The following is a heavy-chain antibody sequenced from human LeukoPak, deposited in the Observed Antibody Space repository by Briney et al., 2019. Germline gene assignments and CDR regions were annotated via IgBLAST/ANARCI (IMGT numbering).Heavy chain of an antibody. J-gene: IGHJ4*02. D-gene: IGHD3-10*01. CDR2: ISAYYGNT. CDR3: ARGLRYYGSGSFFDY. Sequence: ASVKVSCKASGYTLPSYGISWVREAPGQGLEWVGEISAYYGNTNYAQKLQGRVTMTTDTSTSTAYIELRSLRSDDTAVYYCARGLRYYGSGSFFDYWGQGTLVTVSS. V-gene: IGHV1-18*01. CDR1: GYTLPSYG.